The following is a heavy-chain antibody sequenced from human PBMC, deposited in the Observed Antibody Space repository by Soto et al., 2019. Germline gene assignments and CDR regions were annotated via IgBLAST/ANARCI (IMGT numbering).Heavy chain of an antibody. CDR3: ARDTGRKGGGSLDY. J-gene: IGHJ4*02. V-gene: IGHV1-3*01. D-gene: IGHD2-15*01. CDR2: INAGNGNT. Sequence: QVQLVQSGAEVKKPGASVKVSCKASGYTFTSYAMHWVRQAPGQRLEWMGWINAGNGNTKYSQKFQGRVTITRDTSASTAYIELSILRSEDTAVYYCARDTGRKGGGSLDYWGQGTLVTVSS. CDR1: GYTFTSYA.